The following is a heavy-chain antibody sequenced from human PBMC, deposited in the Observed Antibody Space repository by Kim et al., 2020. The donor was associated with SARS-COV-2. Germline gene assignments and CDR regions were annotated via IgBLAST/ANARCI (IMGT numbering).Heavy chain of an antibody. V-gene: IGHV1-2*02. Sequence: ASVKVSCKASGDTFSDYDLHWVRQAPGQGLEWLGRVDVNSGDTKFAQHFEGRVSMTRATSITTAYMELSGLTPDDTAVYFCARWAGKPFYGLDVWGQGT. D-gene: IGHD1-26*01. CDR3: ARWAGKPFYGLDV. J-gene: IGHJ6*02. CDR1: GDTFSDYD. CDR2: VDVNSGDT.